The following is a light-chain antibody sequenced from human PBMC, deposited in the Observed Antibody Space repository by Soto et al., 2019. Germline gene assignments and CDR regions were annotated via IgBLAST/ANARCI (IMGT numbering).Light chain of an antibody. V-gene: IGKV3D-15*01. CDR2: GAS. Sequence: EIVMTQSPATLSVSPGERATLSCRASQSVSSNLAWYQQKPGQAPRLLIYGASIRATGIPARFSGSGSGTDFTLTISSLQSEDFAVYYCQQYNNWPRTFGGGTKVEIK. J-gene: IGKJ4*01. CDR3: QQYNNWPRT. CDR1: QSVSSN.